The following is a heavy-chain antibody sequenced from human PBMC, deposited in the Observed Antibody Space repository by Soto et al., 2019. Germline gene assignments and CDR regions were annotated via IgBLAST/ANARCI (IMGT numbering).Heavy chain of an antibody. D-gene: IGHD2-15*01. J-gene: IGHJ4*02. CDR1: GFTFTNSA. Sequence: ASVKVSCKASGFTFTNSAVQWVRQARGQRLEWIGWIVVGSGGTSYAQKFQGRVTMTRDTSTSTVYMELSSLRSEDTAVYYCARVYCSGGSCYGIDYWGQGTLVTVSS. CDR3: ARVYCSGGSCYGIDY. V-gene: IGHV1-58*01. CDR2: IVVGSGGT.